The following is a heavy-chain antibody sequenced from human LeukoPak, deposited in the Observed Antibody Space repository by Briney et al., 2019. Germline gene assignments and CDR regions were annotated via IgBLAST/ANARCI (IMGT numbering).Heavy chain of an antibody. J-gene: IGHJ6*03. CDR2: IRYDGSNK. CDR1: GFTFGSYG. D-gene: IGHD3-10*01. Sequence: PGGSLRLSCAASGFTFGSYGMHWVRQAPGKGLEWVAFIRYDGSNKYYADSVKGRFTISRDNSKNTLYLQMNSLRAEDTAVYYCAKAPLFYYYYMDVWGKGTTVTVSS. CDR3: AKAPLFYYYYMDV. V-gene: IGHV3-30*02.